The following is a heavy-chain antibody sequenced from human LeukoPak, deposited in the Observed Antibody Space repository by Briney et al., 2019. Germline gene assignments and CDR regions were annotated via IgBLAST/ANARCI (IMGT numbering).Heavy chain of an antibody. CDR1: GFTSSSC. Sequence: PGGSLRLSCAASGFTSSSCIDWVRQAPGKGLAWLSYISSSSSTIYYADSVKGRFTVSRDNAKNSVYLQMNSLRAEDTAVYYCARVWSSGYTKDYWGQGTLVTVSS. CDR3: ARVWSSGYTKDY. V-gene: IGHV3-48*04. J-gene: IGHJ4*02. CDR2: ISSSSSTI. D-gene: IGHD3-22*01.